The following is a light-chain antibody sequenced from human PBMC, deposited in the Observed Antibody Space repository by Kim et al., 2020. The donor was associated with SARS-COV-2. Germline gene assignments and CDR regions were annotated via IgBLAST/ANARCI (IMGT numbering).Light chain of an antibody. V-gene: IGKV3-15*01. Sequence: EIVMTQSPATLSLSPGERATLSCRASQSVSNNLAWYQQKLGQAPRLLIYGASSRATDIPARFSGSGSGTEFTLTISGLQSEDFAVYFCQQYHNWPRTFGQGIKVEIK. J-gene: IGKJ1*01. CDR2: GAS. CDR1: QSVSNN. CDR3: QQYHNWPRT.